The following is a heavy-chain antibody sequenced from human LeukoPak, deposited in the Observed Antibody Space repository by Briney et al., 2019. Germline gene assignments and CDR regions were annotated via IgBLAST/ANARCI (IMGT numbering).Heavy chain of an antibody. CDR2: ISSSSSYI. CDR1: GFTFSSYS. CDR3: ARDQDSYDTLTGAGYDDY. Sequence: GGSLRLSCAASGFTFSSYSMNWVRQAPGKGLEWVSSISSSSSYIYYADSVKGRFTISRDNAKNSLYLQMNSLRAEDTAVYYCARDQDSYDTLTGAGYDDYWGQGTLVTVSS. V-gene: IGHV3-21*01. D-gene: IGHD3-9*01. J-gene: IGHJ4*02.